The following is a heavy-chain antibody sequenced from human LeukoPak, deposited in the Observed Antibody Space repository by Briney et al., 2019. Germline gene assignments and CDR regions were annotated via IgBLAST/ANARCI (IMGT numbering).Heavy chain of an antibody. CDR2: IKQDGSEK. CDR1: GFTFSSYW. CDR3: ARSLLD. D-gene: IGHD2-21*01. J-gene: IGHJ4*01. Sequence: PGGSLRLSCAASGFTFSSYWMSWVRQAPGKGLEWVADIKQDGSEKYYVDSVKGRFTISRDNAKNTVYLQMNRLGAEDTAVYYCARSLLDWGHGTLVTVSS. V-gene: IGHV3-7*01.